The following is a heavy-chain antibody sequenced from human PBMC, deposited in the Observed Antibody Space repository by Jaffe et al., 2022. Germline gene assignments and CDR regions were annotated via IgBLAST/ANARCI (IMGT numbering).Heavy chain of an antibody. V-gene: IGHV3-48*01. CDR3: AKFGPTMGSNGFDV. CDR1: GFTFSNYN. CDR2: ISFSGNTI. D-gene: IGHD3-10*01. Sequence: EMQLVESGGGLGQPGGSLRLSCAASGFTFSNYNMNWVRQAPGKGLEWVSYISFSGNTIYYAESVKGRFTISRDNARNSLYLQMNSLRAEDTALYFCAKFGPTMGSNGFDVWGQGTMVTVSS. J-gene: IGHJ3*01.